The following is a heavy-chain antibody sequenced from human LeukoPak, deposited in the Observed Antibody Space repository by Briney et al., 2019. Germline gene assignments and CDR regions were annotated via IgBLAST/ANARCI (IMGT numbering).Heavy chain of an antibody. CDR3: AREQLTGDLYYYYGMDV. CDR1: GYTFTGYY. J-gene: IGHJ6*02. CDR2: INPNSGGT. V-gene: IGHV1-2*02. Sequence: ASVKVSCKASGYTFTGYYMHWVRQAPGQGLEWMGWINPNSGGTNYAQKFQGRVTMTRDTSISTAYMELSRLRSDDTAVYYCAREQLTGDLYYYYGMDVWGQGTTVTVSS. D-gene: IGHD7-27*01.